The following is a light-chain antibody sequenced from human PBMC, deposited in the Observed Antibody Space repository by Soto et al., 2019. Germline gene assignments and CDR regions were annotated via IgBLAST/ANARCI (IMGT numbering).Light chain of an antibody. Sequence: DIQMTQSPSSLSASVGDRVTLTCRASQSISTWLAWFQQKPGKAPKLLIYRASSLEGGAPSRFSGSGSGTEFTLTISSLQPDDFATYYCQQYDSYPWTFGQGTKVDI. V-gene: IGKV1-5*03. CDR1: QSISTW. CDR3: QQYDSYPWT. CDR2: RAS. J-gene: IGKJ1*01.